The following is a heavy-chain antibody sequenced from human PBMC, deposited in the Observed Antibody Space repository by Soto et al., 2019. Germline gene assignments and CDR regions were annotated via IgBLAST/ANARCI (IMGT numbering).Heavy chain of an antibody. CDR2: ISGYNVNT. Sequence: VASVKVSCKASGYTFISYGISWVRQAPGQGLEWMGWISGYNVNTKYAQKLQGRVTMTTDTSTSTAYMELRSLSSDDTAVYYCATSGECGGDCYVYRMDVWGQGTTVTVSS. CDR1: GYTFISYG. V-gene: IGHV1-18*01. CDR3: ATSGECGGDCYVYRMDV. J-gene: IGHJ6*02. D-gene: IGHD2-21*02.